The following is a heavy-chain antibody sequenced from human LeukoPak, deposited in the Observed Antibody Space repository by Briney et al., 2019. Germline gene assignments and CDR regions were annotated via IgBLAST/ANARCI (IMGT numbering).Heavy chain of an antibody. CDR3: ARAVVMLIDY. V-gene: IGHV3-30-3*01. CDR2: ISYGGSNK. Sequence: GGSLRLSCAASGFTFSSYAMHWVRQAPGKGLEWVAVISYGGSNKYYADSVKGRFTISRDNSKNTLYLQMNSLRAEDTAVYYCARAVVMLIDYWGQGTLVTVSS. J-gene: IGHJ4*02. CDR1: GFTFSSYA. D-gene: IGHD3-16*01.